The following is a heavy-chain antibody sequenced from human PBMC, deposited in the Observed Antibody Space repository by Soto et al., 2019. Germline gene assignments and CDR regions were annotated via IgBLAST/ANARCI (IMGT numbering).Heavy chain of an antibody. CDR2: ISSSGYT. D-gene: IGHD1-26*01. V-gene: IGHV3-11*03. J-gene: IGHJ3*02. CDR1: GFTFSDYY. Sequence: GGSLRLSCAASGFTFSDYYMNWIRQAPGKGLEWGSYISSSGYTNYADSVKGRFTISRDNAKKSLYLQMSSLRAEDTAVYYCARPDSGNYLDEPFDIWGLGTMVTVPS. CDR3: ARPDSGNYLDEPFDI.